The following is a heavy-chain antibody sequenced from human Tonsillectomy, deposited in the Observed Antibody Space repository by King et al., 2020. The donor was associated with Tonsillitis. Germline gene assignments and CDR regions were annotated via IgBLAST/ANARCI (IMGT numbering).Heavy chain of an antibody. CDR3: TTDLYYGSTSCYVSHQYFQH. CDR2: IKSKTDGGTT. Sequence: VQLVESGGGLVKPGGSLRLSCAASGFTFSKAWMSWVRQAPGKGLEWVGRIKSKTDGGTTDYAAPVKGRFTISRDDSKNTLYLQMNSLKTEDTAVYYCTTDLYYGSTSCYVSHQYFQHWGQGTLVTVSS. V-gene: IGHV3-15*01. CDR1: GFTFSKAW. J-gene: IGHJ1*01. D-gene: IGHD2-2*01.